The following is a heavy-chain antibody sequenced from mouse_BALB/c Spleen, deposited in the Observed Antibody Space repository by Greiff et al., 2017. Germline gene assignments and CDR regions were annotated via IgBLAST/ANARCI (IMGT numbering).Heavy chain of an antibody. CDR2: INPGSGGT. D-gene: IGHD1-1*01. J-gene: IGHJ1*01. Sequence: VQLQQSGAELVRPGTSVKVSCKASGYAFTNYLIEWVKQRPGQGLEWIGVINPGSGGTNYNEKFKGKATLTADKSSSTAYMQLSSLTSDDSAVYFCARKHYYGSSSYFDVWGAGTTVTVSS. V-gene: IGHV1-54*01. CDR3: ARKHYYGSSSYFDV. CDR1: GYAFTNYL.